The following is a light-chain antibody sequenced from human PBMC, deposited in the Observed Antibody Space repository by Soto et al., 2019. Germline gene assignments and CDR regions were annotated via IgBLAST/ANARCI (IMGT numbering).Light chain of an antibody. V-gene: IGKV1-9*01. Sequence: DIQLTQSPSFLSASVGDRVTITCRASQDISSYLAWYQLKPGKAPKLLIYAASTLQSGLPSSFSGSGSGTEFTLTISSLQPEDFATYYCQQLTSYPLTLGGGTKVES. CDR3: QQLTSYPLT. CDR2: AAS. J-gene: IGKJ4*01. CDR1: QDISSY.